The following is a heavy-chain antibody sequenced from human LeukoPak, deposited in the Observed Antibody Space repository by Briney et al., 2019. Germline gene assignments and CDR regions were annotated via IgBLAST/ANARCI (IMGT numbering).Heavy chain of an antibody. CDR2: ISSSSSTI. CDR1: GFTFSNYR. J-gene: IGHJ4*02. D-gene: IGHD3-10*01. CDR3: ARDGMTYGRHFDY. V-gene: IGHV3-48*04. Sequence: GGSLRLSCAASGFTFSNYRMNWVRQAPGKGLEWVSSISSSSSTIYYADSVKGRFTISRDNAKSTVYLQMNSLRTDDTAVYYCARDGMTYGRHFDYWGQGILVTVSS.